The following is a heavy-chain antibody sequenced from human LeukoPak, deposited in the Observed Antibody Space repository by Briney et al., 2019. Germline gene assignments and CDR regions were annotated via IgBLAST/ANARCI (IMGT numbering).Heavy chain of an antibody. D-gene: IGHD2-15*01. CDR2: IYPGDSDT. V-gene: IGHV5-51*01. J-gene: IGHJ6*02. CDR1: GYSFTSYW. Sequence: GESLKISCKGSGYSFTSYWIGWVRQMPGKGLEWIGIIYPGDSDTRYSPSFQGQVTISADKSISTAYLQWSSLKASDTAMYYCARHYRYCSGGSCYPYYGMDVWGQGTTVTVSS. CDR3: ARHYRYCSGGSCYPYYGMDV.